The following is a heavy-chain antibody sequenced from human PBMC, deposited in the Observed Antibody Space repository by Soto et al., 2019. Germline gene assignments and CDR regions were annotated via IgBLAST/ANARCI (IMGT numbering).Heavy chain of an antibody. CDR2: MSGSGGNA. CDR3: AKDGASGSYPPYYYFGMDV. CDR1: GFTFSSYA. J-gene: IGHJ6*02. Sequence: EVQLLESGGGLVQPGGSLRLSCAASGFTFSSYAMSWVRQAPGKGLEWVSTMSGSGGNAYYADSVKGRFSISRDNSKNTLRLQMNSLRADDTAVYYCAKDGASGSYPPYYYFGMDVWGQGTTVTVSS. V-gene: IGHV3-23*01. D-gene: IGHD1-26*01.